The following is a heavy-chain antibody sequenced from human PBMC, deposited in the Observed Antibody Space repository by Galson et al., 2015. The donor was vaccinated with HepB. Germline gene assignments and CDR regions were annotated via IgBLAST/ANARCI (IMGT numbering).Heavy chain of an antibody. CDR3: AREIGYCSGGSCPFDY. CDR2: IYPGDSDT. D-gene: IGHD2-15*01. J-gene: IGHJ4*02. CDR1: GYSFTSYW. Sequence: QSGAEVKKPGESLKISCKGSGYSFTSYWIGWVRQMPGKGLEWMGIIYPGDSDTRYSPSFQGQVTISADKSISTAYLQWSSLKASDTAMYYCAREIGYCSGGSCPFDYWGQGTLVTVSS. V-gene: IGHV5-51*01.